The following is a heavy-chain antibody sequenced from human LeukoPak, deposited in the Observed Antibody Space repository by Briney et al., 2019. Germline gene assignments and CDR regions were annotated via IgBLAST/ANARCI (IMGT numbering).Heavy chain of an antibody. D-gene: IGHD3-3*01. CDR3: AGQGGYAWSWFDP. CDR1: GYTFTSYG. J-gene: IGHJ5*02. V-gene: IGHV1-18*01. CDR2: ISPYNGNT. Sequence: ASVKVSCKASGYTFTSYGIGGVRQARGQGLEGMGWISPYNGNTKYPQKFQGRVIMTTDTATTTVYMELRSLTSDDTAMYYCAGQGGYAWSWFDPWGQGTLVTVSS.